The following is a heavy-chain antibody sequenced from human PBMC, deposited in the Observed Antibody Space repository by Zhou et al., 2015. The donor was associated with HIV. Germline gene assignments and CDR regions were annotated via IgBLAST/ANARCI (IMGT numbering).Heavy chain of an antibody. J-gene: IGHJ5*02. CDR1: GGTFSSYA. CDR2: IIPIFGTA. CDR3: ARGKEGYCSGGSCYPHVENWFDP. D-gene: IGHD2-15*01. V-gene: IGHV1-69*01. Sequence: QVQLVQSGAEVKKPGSSVKVSCKASGGTFSSYAISWVRQAPGQGLEWMGGIIPIFGTANYAQKFQGRVTITADESTSTAYMELSSLRSEDTAVYYCARGKEGYCSGGSCYPHVENWFDPWGQGTLVTVSS.